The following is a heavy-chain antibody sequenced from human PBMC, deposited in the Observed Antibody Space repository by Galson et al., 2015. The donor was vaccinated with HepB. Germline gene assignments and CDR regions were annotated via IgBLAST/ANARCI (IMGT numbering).Heavy chain of an antibody. J-gene: IGHJ4*02. CDR3: ASYSSGWYPADY. CDR1: GGSVSSGSYY. V-gene: IGHV4-61*01. CDR2: IYYSGST. D-gene: IGHD6-19*01. Sequence: SETLSLTCTVSGGSVSSGSYYWSWIRQPPGKGLEWIGYIYYSGSTNYNPSLKSRVTISVDTSKNQFSLKLSSVTAADTAVYYCASYSSGWYPADYWGQGTLVTVSS.